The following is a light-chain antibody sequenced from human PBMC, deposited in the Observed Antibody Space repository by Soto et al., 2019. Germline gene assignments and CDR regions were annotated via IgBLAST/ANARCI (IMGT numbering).Light chain of an antibody. CDR1: QSVSSSY. Sequence: EIVLTQSPGTLSLSPGERATLSCRASQSVSSSYLAWYQQKPGQAPRLLIYGASSRATGIPDRFSGSGSGTDFTLTIRRLEPEDFAVYYCRQYGSSPATFGGGTKVEIK. CDR3: RQYGSSPAT. J-gene: IGKJ4*01. CDR2: GAS. V-gene: IGKV3-20*01.